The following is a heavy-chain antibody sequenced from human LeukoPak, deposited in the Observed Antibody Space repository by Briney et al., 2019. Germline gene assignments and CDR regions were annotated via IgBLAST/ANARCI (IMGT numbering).Heavy chain of an antibody. V-gene: IGHV3-23*01. CDR3: ARHGGAFDI. CDR2: SGSGGSP. D-gene: IGHD3-10*01. J-gene: IGHJ3*02. Sequence: GGSLRLSCAASGFTFTNYAMNWVRQAPGKGLEWVSTSGSGGSPFYADSVKGRFTISRDNSRNTPYLQMNSLRVEDTAVYYCARHGGAFDIWGQGTLVTVSS. CDR1: GFTFTNYA.